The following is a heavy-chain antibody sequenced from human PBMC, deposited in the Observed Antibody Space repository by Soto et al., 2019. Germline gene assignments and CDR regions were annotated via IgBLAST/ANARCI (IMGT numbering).Heavy chain of an antibody. Sequence: PGGPLRLSCAAPGLTFSSYAMGWVRQGPGKGLEWVAVVSIGGSTHYADSVRGRFTISRDNSKNTLSLQMNSLTAEDTAVYFCAKRRGAGGHFDYWGQGALVTVSS. CDR1: GLTFSSYA. V-gene: IGHV3-23*01. CDR3: AKRRGAGGHFDY. CDR2: VSIGGST. J-gene: IGHJ4*02. D-gene: IGHD2-15*01.